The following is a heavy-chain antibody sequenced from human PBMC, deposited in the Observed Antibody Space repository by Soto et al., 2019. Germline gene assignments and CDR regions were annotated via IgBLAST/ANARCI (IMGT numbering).Heavy chain of an antibody. CDR2: INAGNGNT. CDR1: GYTFTSYA. V-gene: IGHV1-3*01. CDR3: ASAACSGGSCYSLQFLVY. J-gene: IGHJ4*02. D-gene: IGHD2-15*01. Sequence: ASVKVSCKASGYTFTSYAMHWVRQAPGQRLEWMGWINAGNGNTKYSQKFQGRVTITRDTSASTAYMELSSLRSEDTAVYYCASAACSGGSCYSLQFLVYWGQGTLVTVSS.